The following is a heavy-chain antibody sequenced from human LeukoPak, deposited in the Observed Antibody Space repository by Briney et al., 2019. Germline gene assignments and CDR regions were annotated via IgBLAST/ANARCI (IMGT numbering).Heavy chain of an antibody. CDR3: ARTDSSGYYGAY. CDR2: IYYSGST. J-gene: IGHJ4*02. D-gene: IGHD3-22*01. V-gene: IGHV4-30-4*01. Sequence: SETLSLTCAVSGGSNSSGDYYWSWIRQPPGKGLEWIGYIYYSGSTYYNPSLKSRLTMSVDTSNNLFSLKLSSVTAADTAVYYCARTDSSGYYGAYWGQGTLVTVSS. CDR1: GGSNSSGDYY.